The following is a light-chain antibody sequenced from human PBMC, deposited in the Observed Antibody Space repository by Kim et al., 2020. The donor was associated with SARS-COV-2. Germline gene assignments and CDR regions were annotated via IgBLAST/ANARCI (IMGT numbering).Light chain of an antibody. CDR3: QQYGSSPLT. CDR1: QSISSNY. Sequence: EIVLMQSPGTLSLSPGERATLSCRASQSISSNYLAWYQQKPGQAPRLLIYGASSRATGIPDRFSGSGSGTDFTLTISRLEPEDFAVYYCQQYGSSPLTFGGGTKVDIK. V-gene: IGKV3-20*01. CDR2: GAS. J-gene: IGKJ4*01.